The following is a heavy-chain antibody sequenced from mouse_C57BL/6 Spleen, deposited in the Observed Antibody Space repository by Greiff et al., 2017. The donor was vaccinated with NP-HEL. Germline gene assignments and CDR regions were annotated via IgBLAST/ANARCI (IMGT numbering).Heavy chain of an antibody. J-gene: IGHJ4*01. D-gene: IGHD2-4*01. Sequence: VQLQQSGAELARPGASVKLSCKASGYTFTSYGISWVKQRTGQGLEWIGEIYPRSGNTYSNEKFKGKATLTADESSSTAYMELRSLTSEDSAVYFCARSGIYYDYDVGYAMDYWGQGTSVTVSS. CDR2: IYPRSGNT. CDR3: ARSGIYYDYDVGYAMDY. CDR1: GYTFTSYG. V-gene: IGHV1-81*01.